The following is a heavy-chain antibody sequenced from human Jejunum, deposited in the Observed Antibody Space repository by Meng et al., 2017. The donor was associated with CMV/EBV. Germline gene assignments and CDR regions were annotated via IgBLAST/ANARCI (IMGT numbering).Heavy chain of an antibody. J-gene: IGHJ4*02. D-gene: IGHD1-26*01. CDR3: AKEEGTGSTPDC. CDR1: GFTFGGFG. V-gene: IGHV3-30*02. Sequence: ASGFTFGGFGMHWVRQAPGKGLEWVAFIRYDGSNQYYADSVKGRFTISRVNSKNTLSLHMNSLRPEDTAVFYCAKEEGTGSTPDCWGQGTLVTVSS. CDR2: IRYDGSNQ.